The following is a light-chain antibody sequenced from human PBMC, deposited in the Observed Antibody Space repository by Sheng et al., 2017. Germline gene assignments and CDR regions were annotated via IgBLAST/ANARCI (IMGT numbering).Light chain of an antibody. CDR3: QQSYSTLWT. V-gene: IGKV1-39*01. CDR2: AAS. CDR1: QTISSY. Sequence: DIQMTQSPSSLSASVGDRVIITCRASQTISSYLNWYQQKPGRAPKALIYAASSLHSGVPSRFSGSGSGTDFTLTISSLQPEDFATYYCQQSYSTLWTFGQGPRWKSN. J-gene: IGKJ1*01.